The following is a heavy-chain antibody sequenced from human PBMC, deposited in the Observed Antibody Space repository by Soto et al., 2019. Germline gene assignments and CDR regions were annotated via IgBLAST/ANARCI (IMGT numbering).Heavy chain of an antibody. CDR3: AHRPKLDYTSGWYDYFAV. Sequence: QINLKQSGPTLVKPTQTLALTCTFSGFSLDTDEMGVSWNRQPPGKALEWLGIIYWDDDKRYNPSLRSRLTSTKDTSKTQVVLTMTNVGTADTATYYCAHRPKLDYTSGWYDYFAVWGQGVLVTVSS. CDR2: IYWDDDK. CDR1: GFSLDTDEMG. J-gene: IGHJ4*02. V-gene: IGHV2-5*02. D-gene: IGHD6-19*01.